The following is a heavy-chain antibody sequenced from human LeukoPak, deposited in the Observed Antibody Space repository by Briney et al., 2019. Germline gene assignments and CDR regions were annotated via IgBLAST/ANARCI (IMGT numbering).Heavy chain of an antibody. Sequence: GSLRLSCAASGFTFSSYSMNWVRQAPGKGLEWIGEINHSGSTNYNPSLKSRVTISVDTSKNQFSLKLSSVTAADTAVYYCARLLYHDYWGQGTLVTVSS. CDR1: GFTFSSYS. CDR2: INHSGST. CDR3: ARLLYHDY. V-gene: IGHV4-34*01. D-gene: IGHD2-2*02. J-gene: IGHJ4*02.